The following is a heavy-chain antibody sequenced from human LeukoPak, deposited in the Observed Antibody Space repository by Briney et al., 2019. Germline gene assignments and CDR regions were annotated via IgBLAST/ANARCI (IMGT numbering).Heavy chain of an antibody. CDR2: GNPSGDST. V-gene: IGHV1-46*01. Sequence: ASVKVSCKASGYTFSNYNIHWLRQAPGQGLEWMGIGNPSGDSTNYAQNFQGRVTMTGDTSTSTVYMELSSLRSEDTAVYYCARVRDGYNDAYDIWGQGTMVTVTS. D-gene: IGHD5-24*01. J-gene: IGHJ3*02. CDR1: GYTFSNYN. CDR3: ARVRDGYNDAYDI.